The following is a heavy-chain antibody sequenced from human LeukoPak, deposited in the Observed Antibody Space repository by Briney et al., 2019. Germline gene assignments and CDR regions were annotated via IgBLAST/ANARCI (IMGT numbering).Heavy chain of an antibody. V-gene: IGHV4-4*08. CDR3: ARAENSYDSSGYYFDY. CDR2: IYTSGST. Sequence: SETLSLTCTVSGGSISTYYWSWIRQPPGKGLEWIGYIYTSGSTNYNPSLKSRVTISVDTSKNQFSLNLNSVTAADTAVYYCARAENSYDSSGYYFDYWGQGILVTVSS. J-gene: IGHJ4*02. CDR1: GGSISTYY. D-gene: IGHD3-22*01.